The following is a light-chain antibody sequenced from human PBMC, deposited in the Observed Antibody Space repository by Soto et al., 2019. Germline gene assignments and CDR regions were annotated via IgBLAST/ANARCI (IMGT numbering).Light chain of an antibody. J-gene: IGLJ1*01. CDR1: SSDVGGYNY. CDR3: CSYTGTYTLYV. CDR2: DVT. Sequence: HSVLNQPPSVSRAPGQAVTISLPGNSSDVGGYNYVSWYQLHPGKAPKLMVYDVTKRPSGVPDRFSGSKSGNTASLTISGLQAEDEADYYCCSYTGTYTLYVFGTGTKVTVL. V-gene: IGLV2-11*01.